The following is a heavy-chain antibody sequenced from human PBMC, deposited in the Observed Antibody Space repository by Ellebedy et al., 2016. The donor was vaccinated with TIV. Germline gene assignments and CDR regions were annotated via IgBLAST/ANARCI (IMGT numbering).Heavy chain of an antibody. CDR3: ARDPLTGDGLDY. CDR1: GYTFTGYY. J-gene: IGHJ4*02. Sequence: ASVKVSXXASGYTFTGYYMHWVRQAPGQGLEWMGWINPNSGGTNYAQKFQGRVTMTRDTSISTAYMELSRLRSDDTAVYYCARDPLTGDGLDYWGQGTLVTVSS. D-gene: IGHD7-27*01. CDR2: INPNSGGT. V-gene: IGHV1-2*02.